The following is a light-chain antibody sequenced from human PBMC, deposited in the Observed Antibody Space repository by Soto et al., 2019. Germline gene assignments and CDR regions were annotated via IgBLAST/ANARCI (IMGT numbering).Light chain of an antibody. CDR2: EVS. CDR1: KSDVGGYNC. J-gene: IGLJ1*01. Sequence: QSVLTQPASVSGSPGQSIPISCPGTKSDVGGYNCVSWYQQHPGKAAELMIYEVSHRPSGVSNRFSGSKSDNTASLTISGLQAEDEADYYCSSYTSISTLYVFGTGTKVTVL. CDR3: SSYTSISTLYV. V-gene: IGLV2-14*01.